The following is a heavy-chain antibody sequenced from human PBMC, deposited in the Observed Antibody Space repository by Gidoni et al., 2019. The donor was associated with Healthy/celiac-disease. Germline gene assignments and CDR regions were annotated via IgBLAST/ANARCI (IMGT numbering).Heavy chain of an antibody. CDR1: GFPFVDHT. Sequence: VQLVESGGVVLQPGGSLRPSCAASGFPFVDHTMHWVRQAPGKGLEWVSLISWDGGSTYYADSVKGRCTISRDNSKNSLYLQMNSLRTEDTALYYCAKEGDYCSGCSCYPKYFQHWGQGTLVTVSS. V-gene: IGHV3-43*01. CDR2: ISWDGGST. CDR3: AKEGDYCSGCSCYPKYFQH. J-gene: IGHJ1*01. D-gene: IGHD2-15*01.